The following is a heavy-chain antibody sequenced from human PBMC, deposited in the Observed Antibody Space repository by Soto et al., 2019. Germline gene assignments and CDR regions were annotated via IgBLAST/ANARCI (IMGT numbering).Heavy chain of an antibody. CDR1: GGSISSGTYF. J-gene: IGHJ1*01. V-gene: IGHV4-39*02. D-gene: IGHD3-3*01. CDR2: MYYSGSP. CDR3: VSVYEAQYLQQ. Sequence: SETLSLTCTVSGGSISSGTYFWVWIRQPPGKGLEWIGSMYYSGSPYYNQSLKNRLTISVDKSNNHFALRLSSVTAADTAVSSCVSVYEAQYLQQCGQGKMVTVST.